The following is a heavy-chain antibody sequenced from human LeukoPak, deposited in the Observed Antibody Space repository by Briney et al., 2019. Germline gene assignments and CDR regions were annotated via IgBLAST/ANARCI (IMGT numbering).Heavy chain of an antibody. CDR3: ARHGDIVVVPAPPWFDP. Sequence: SETLSLTCTVSGGSISSSSSYWGWIRQPPGKGLEWIGSIYYSGSTYYNPALKSRVTISVDTSKNQFSLKLSSVTAADTAVYYCARHGDIVVVPAPPWFDPWGQGTLVTVSS. V-gene: IGHV4-39*01. CDR1: GGSISSSSSY. D-gene: IGHD2-2*01. CDR2: IYYSGST. J-gene: IGHJ5*02.